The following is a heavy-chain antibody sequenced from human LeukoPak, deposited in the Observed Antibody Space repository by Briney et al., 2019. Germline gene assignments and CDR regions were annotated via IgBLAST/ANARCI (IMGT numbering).Heavy chain of an antibody. CDR3: ARAHCSGGRCYSDYYYGMDV. CDR2: IYYSGST. V-gene: IGHV4-31*03. J-gene: IGHJ6*02. D-gene: IGHD2-15*01. CDR1: GGSISSGDYY. Sequence: KTSQTLSFTCTVSGGSISSGDYYWSWIRQHPGKGLEWIGYIYYSGSTNYNPSLRSRVTISVDTSKNQISLKLSSVTAADTAVYYCARAHCSGGRCYSDYYYGMDVWGQGTTVTVSS.